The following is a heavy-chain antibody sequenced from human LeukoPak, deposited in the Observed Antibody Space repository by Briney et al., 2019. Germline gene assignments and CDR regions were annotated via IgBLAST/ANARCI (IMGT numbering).Heavy chain of an antibody. Sequence: SQTLSLTCTVSGGSISSGSYYWSWIRQPAGKGLEWIGRIYTSGSTYYNPSLKSRVTISVDRSKNQFSLKLSSVTAADTAVYYCARAEVLDDYVWGSYRPQDAFDIWGQGTMVTVSS. CDR1: GGSISSGSYY. J-gene: IGHJ3*02. CDR3: ARAEVLDDYVWGSYRPQDAFDI. CDR2: IYTSGST. D-gene: IGHD3-16*02. V-gene: IGHV4-61*02.